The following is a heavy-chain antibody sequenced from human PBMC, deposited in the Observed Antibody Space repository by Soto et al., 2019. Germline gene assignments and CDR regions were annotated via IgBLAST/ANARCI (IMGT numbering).Heavy chain of an antibody. D-gene: IGHD3-22*01. CDR1: GGSIRRNIYY. CDR3: ARQHYYDSSGYYTWN. J-gene: IGHJ4*02. Sequence: ADTLSLTCSASGGSIRRNIYYWGWIRQPPGKGLEWIATVHYSGSTYYTPSLKNRVTISADPSNHQFSLRLNSVTAADTAVYYCARQHYYDSSGYYTWNWGQGTLVTVSS. V-gene: IGHV4-39*01. CDR2: VHYSGST.